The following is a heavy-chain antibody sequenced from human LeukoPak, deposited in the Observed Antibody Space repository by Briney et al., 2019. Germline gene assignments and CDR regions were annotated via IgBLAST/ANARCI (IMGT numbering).Heavy chain of an antibody. Sequence: PSETLSLTCTVSGGSISSYYWSWIRQPPGKGLEWIGYIYYSGSTNYNPSLKSRVTISVDTSKNQFSLKLSSVTAADTAVYYCARDVVVVGATVRYAFDIWGQGTMVTVSS. J-gene: IGHJ3*02. CDR1: GGSISSYY. D-gene: IGHD1-26*01. CDR2: IYYSGST. V-gene: IGHV4-59*01. CDR3: ARDVVVVGATVRYAFDI.